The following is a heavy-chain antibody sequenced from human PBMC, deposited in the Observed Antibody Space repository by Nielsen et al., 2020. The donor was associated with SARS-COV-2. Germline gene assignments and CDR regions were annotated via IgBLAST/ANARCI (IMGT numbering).Heavy chain of an antibody. CDR3: ARMALPIAVAGTSWIDP. J-gene: IGHJ5*02. CDR2: INPKRDDT. D-gene: IGHD6-19*01. Sequence: ASVKVSCKASGYTFIDYYIHWVRQAPGQGLEWMGRINPKRDDTNSAQKFQGRVTLTWDTAISTAYMELSGLKSDDTAIYYCARMALPIAVAGTSWIDPWGQGTLVSVSS. V-gene: IGHV1-2*06. CDR1: GYTFIDYY.